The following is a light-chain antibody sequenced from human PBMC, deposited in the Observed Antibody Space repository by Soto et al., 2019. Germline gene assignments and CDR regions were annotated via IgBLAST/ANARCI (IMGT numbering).Light chain of an antibody. J-gene: IGKJ4*01. CDR1: QGISSA. CDR2: DAS. CDR3: QQFNNYPLT. Sequence: AIQLTQSPSSLSASVGDRVTITCQASQGISSALAWYQQKPGKAPKLLIYDASRLESGDPSRFSGSGSGTDFTLTISSRQPEDFATYYCQQFNNYPLTFGGGTKVEIK. V-gene: IGKV1D-13*01.